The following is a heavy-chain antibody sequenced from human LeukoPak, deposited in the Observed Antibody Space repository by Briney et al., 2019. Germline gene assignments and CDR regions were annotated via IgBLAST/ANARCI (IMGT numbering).Heavy chain of an antibody. J-gene: IGHJ4*02. V-gene: IGHV4-4*07. CDR1: GGSISSYY. Sequence: SETLSLTCTVSGGSISSYYWSWIRQPAGKGLEWIGRMYTSGSTHYNPSLKSRVTISVDKSKNQFSLKLSSVTAADTAVYYCARDRDSTSSRFDYWGKGTLVTVSS. CDR3: ARDRDSTSSRFDY. CDR2: MYTSGST. D-gene: IGHD6-6*01.